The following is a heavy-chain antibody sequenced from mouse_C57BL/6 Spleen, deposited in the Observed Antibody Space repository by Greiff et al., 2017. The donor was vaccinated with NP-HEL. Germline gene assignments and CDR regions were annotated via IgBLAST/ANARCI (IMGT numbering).Heavy chain of an antibody. CDR3: ARSLPGVYYAMDY. CDR2: IYPGDGDT. D-gene: IGHD2-10*01. J-gene: IGHJ4*01. Sequence: VQLQQSGAELVKPGASVKISCKASGYAFSSYWMNWVKQRPGKGLEWIGQIYPGDGDTNYNGKFKGKATLTADKSSSTAYMQLSSLTSEDSAVYFCARSLPGVYYAMDYWGQGTSVTVSS. CDR1: GYAFSSYW. V-gene: IGHV1-80*01.